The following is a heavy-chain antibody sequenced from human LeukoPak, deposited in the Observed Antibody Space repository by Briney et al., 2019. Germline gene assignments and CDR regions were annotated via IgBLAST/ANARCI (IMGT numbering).Heavy chain of an antibody. D-gene: IGHD2-2*01. CDR1: GYTFTSYD. J-gene: IGHJ3*02. CDR2: MNPNSGNT. V-gene: IGHV1-8*01. CDR3: ARDIVVVPAATAFDI. Sequence: ASVKVSCKASGYTFTSYDINWVRQATGQGLEWMGWMNPNSGNTGYAQKFQGRVTMTRNTSISTAYMELSRLRSDDTAVYYCARDIVVVPAATAFDIWGQGTMVTVSS.